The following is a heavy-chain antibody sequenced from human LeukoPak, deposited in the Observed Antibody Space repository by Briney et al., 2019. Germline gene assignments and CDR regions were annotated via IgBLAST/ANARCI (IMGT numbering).Heavy chain of an antibody. J-gene: IGHJ4*02. V-gene: IGHV4-59*01. CDR2: IYYSGST. D-gene: IGHD3-10*01. CDR3: AREVHNYGSYYFDY. CDR1: GGSISSYY. Sequence: PSETLSLTCTVSGGSISSYYWSWIRQPPGKGLEWIGYIYYSGSTNYNPSLKSRVTISVVTSKNQFSLKLSSVTAADTAVYYCAREVHNYGSYYFDYWGQGTLVTVSS.